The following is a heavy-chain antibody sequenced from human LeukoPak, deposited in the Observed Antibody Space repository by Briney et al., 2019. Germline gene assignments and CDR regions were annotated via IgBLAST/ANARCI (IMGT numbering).Heavy chain of an antibody. Sequence: GGSLRLSCAASGFTFSTYTMNWVRQAPGKGLEWVSSISTSSTYIYYADSVKGRFTISRDNAKNSLYLQMNSLRADDTAVYYCARAETDHYYFDYLGQGILVTVSS. D-gene: IGHD3-10*01. CDR1: GFTFSTYT. CDR2: ISTSSTYI. V-gene: IGHV3-21*01. J-gene: IGHJ4*02. CDR3: ARAETDHYYFDY.